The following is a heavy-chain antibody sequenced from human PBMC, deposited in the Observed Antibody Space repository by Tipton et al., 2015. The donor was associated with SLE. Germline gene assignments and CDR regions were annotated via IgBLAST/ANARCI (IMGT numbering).Heavy chain of an antibody. CDR1: GDTISDHY. CDR3: ARGPPPGYGDYFDY. CDR2: ISYSGTS. J-gene: IGHJ4*02. V-gene: IGHV4-59*11. D-gene: IGHD4-17*01. Sequence: LRLSCTVSGDTISDHYWSWIRQPPGKGLEWIGYISYSGTSNYNPSLNSRVTILMYTSKNQFSLRLKYVITADTAVYYCARGPPPGYGDYFDYWGQGTLVTVSS.